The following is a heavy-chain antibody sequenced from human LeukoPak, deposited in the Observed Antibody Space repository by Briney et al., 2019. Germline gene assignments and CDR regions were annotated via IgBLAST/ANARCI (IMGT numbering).Heavy chain of an antibody. Sequence: GASVKVSCKASGYDFTGYYMHWVRQAPGQGLEWMGWINPNSGGTNYAQKFQGRVTMTRDTSISTAYMELSRLRSDDTAVYFCARAFEYSTTSGFDIWGQGTMVTVSS. CDR3: ARAFEYSTTSGFDI. J-gene: IGHJ3*02. D-gene: IGHD6-6*01. V-gene: IGHV1-2*02. CDR1: GYDFTGYY. CDR2: INPNSGGT.